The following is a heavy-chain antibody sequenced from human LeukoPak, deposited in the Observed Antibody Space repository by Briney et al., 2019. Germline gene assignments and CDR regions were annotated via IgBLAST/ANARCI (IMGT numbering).Heavy chain of an antibody. Sequence: GGSLRLPCAASGFTFSSYAMSWVRQAPGKGLEWVSAISGSGGSTYYADSVKGRFSISRDNSKNTLYLQMNSLRAEDTAVYYCAKVRIAAAGTFDYWGQGTLVTVSS. D-gene: IGHD6-13*01. CDR3: AKVRIAAAGTFDY. CDR1: GFTFSSYA. J-gene: IGHJ4*02. V-gene: IGHV3-23*01. CDR2: ISGSGGST.